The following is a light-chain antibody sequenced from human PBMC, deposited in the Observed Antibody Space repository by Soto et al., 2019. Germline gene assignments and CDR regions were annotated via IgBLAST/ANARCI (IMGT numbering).Light chain of an antibody. CDR2: YDD. Sequence: QLVLTQPPSVSEAPRQRVIISCSGSRSNIGNNAVNWYQQLPGKAPKVLIYYDDLLSSGVSDRFSGSKSGTSASLAISGLQSEDEADYYCATWDDRLNGVVFGGGTKVTVL. CDR1: RSNIGNNA. J-gene: IGLJ2*01. V-gene: IGLV1-36*01. CDR3: ATWDDRLNGVV.